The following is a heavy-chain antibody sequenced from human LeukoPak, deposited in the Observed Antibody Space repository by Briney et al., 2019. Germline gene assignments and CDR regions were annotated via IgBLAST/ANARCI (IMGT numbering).Heavy chain of an antibody. CDR1: GFAFSSYS. V-gene: IGHV3-48*04. CDR2: ISSSSSTI. CDR3: AKGLGIGLNALTGSGISFDY. J-gene: IGHJ4*02. Sequence: GGSLRLSCAASGFAFSSYSMNWVRQAPGKGLEWVSYISSSSSTIYYADSVKGRFTISRDNAKNSLYLQMNSLRAEDTAVYYCAKGLGIGLNALTGSGISFDYWGQGTLVTVSS. D-gene: IGHD3-9*01.